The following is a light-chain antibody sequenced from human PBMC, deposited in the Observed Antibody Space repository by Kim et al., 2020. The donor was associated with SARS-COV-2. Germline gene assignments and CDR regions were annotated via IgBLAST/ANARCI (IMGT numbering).Light chain of an antibody. J-gene: IGKJ2*01. CDR1: QRVSSGY. V-gene: IGKV3-20*01. CDR3: QQYCNTPYT. CDR2: IAS. Sequence: FSPGDTATLSCRASQRVSSGYVAWYQHKPGQSPRLRIYIASSRATGVPARFSGGGSGTDFTLTIIRLEPEDFAVYYCQQYCNTPYTFGQGTKLEIK.